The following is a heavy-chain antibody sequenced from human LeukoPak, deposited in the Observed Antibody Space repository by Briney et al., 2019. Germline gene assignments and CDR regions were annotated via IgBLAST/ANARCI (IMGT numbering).Heavy chain of an antibody. D-gene: IGHD5-12*01. CDR1: GGSISSYY. CDR2: IYHSGST. J-gene: IGHJ4*02. Sequence: SETLSLTCTVSGGSISSYYWSWIRQPPGKGLEWIGEIYHSGSTNYNPSLKSRVTISVDKSKNQFSLKLSSVTAADTAVYYCARTDIVATIFDYWGQGTLVTVSS. V-gene: IGHV4-59*12. CDR3: ARTDIVATIFDY.